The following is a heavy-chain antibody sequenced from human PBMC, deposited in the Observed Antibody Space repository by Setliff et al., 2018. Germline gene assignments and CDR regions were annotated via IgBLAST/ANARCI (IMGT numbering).Heavy chain of an antibody. CDR3: ARMSGFQYMDV. Sequence: PSETLSLTCTVSGGSISSGSYYWGWFRQPAGKGLEWIGQIYTSRSTNYNPSLQSRVTISLDTSKNQFSLSLSSVTAADTAVYYCARMSGFQYMDVWGKGTTVTVSS. D-gene: IGHD3-3*01. CDR1: GGSISSGSYY. J-gene: IGHJ6*03. CDR2: IYTSRST. V-gene: IGHV4-61*09.